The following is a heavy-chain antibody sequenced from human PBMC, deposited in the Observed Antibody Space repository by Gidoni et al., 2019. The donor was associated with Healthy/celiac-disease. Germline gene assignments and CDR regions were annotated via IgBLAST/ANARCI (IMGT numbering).Heavy chain of an antibody. CDR1: GGSFSGYY. J-gene: IGHJ5*02. Sequence: QVQLPQWGAGLSTPSETLSLTCAVYGGSFSGYYWSWIRQPPGKGLEWIGEINHSGSTNYNPSLKSRVTISVDTSKNQFSLKLSSVTAADTAVYYCARDKNRAAAGQNWFDPWGQGTLVTVSS. CDR2: INHSGST. D-gene: IGHD6-13*01. V-gene: IGHV4-34*01. CDR3: ARDKNRAAAGQNWFDP.